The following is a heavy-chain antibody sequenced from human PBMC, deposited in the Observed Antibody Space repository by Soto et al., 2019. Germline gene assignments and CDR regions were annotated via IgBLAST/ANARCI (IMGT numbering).Heavy chain of an antibody. CDR3: AAAAPINSGGAFDI. CDR2: IVVGSGNT. D-gene: IGHD6-25*01. V-gene: IGHV1-58*01. J-gene: IGHJ3*02. Sequence: QMQLVQSGPEVKKPGTSVKVSCKASGFTFTSSAVQWVRQARGQRLEWIGWIVVGSGNTNYAPKFPERATITSDMSTSTAYAELSSLRSDDTAVYYCAAAAPINSGGAFDIWGQGTMVTVSS. CDR1: GFTFTSSA.